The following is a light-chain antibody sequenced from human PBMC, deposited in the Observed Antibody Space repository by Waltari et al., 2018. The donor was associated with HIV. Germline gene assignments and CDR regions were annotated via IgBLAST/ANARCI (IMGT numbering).Light chain of an antibody. V-gene: IGKV4-1*01. J-gene: IGKJ1*01. Sequence: DLVMTQSPDSLAVSLGARATINCKSSQSLLYSTKNQTFLAWYQQKPRQPPKLLIYWASVRGSGVPDRFSASGSETDFTLTINSLQAEDVALYYCQQYYHTLWTFGRGTKVEIK. CDR1: QSLLYSTKNQTF. CDR3: QQYYHTLWT. CDR2: WAS.